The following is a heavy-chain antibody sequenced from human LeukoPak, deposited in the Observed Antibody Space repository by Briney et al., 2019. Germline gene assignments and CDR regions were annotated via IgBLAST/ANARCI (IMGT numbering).Heavy chain of an antibody. J-gene: IGHJ4*02. CDR1: SGSISNGGYY. CDR3: ARAVMVAVAGGRFDY. D-gene: IGHD6-19*01. Sequence: SETLSLTCTVSSGSISNGGYYWVWLRQPPGKGLEWIGSIYYSGTSYYNPSLTSRDTISVDTSNNQFSLKLTSVTAADAAVYYCARAVMVAVAGGRFDYWGQGTLVTVSS. CDR2: IYYSGTS. V-gene: IGHV4-39*07.